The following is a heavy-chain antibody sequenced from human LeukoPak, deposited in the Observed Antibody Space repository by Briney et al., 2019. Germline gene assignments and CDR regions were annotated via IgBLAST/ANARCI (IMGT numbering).Heavy chain of an antibody. V-gene: IGHV4-4*07. CDR3: ARGAPSDY. Sequence: SETLSLTCTVSGGSISGGSFSSYYWSWVRQPAGKGLEWIGRIYTSGTTNYNPSLKSRVTMSVDTSKNQFSLKLNSVTAADTAVYYCARGAPSDYWGQGTLVTVSS. CDR1: GGSISGGSFSSYY. CDR2: IYTSGTT. J-gene: IGHJ4*02.